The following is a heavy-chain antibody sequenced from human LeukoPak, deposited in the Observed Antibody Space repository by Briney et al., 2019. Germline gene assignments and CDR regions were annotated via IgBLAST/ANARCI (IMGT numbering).Heavy chain of an antibody. CDR3: TTIKRGNIFGYFDF. CDR2: VFDSGRT. V-gene: IGHV4-59*11. D-gene: IGHD5-18*01. J-gene: IGHJ4*02. Sequence: SETLSLTCTVSGGSMTTHHWNWIQQTPGKGLEWIGYVFDSGRTKGNPSLKSRVTLSADTSKNQLSLRLSSVTAADTAVYYCTTIKRGNIFGYFDFWGQGILVTVSS. CDR1: GGSMTTHH.